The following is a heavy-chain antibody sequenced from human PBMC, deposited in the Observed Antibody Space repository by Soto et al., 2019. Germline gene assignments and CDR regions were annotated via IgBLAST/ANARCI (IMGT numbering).Heavy chain of an antibody. CDR1: GYSFTTYD. J-gene: IGHJ5*02. V-gene: IGHV1-8*01. CDR3: ARTSSGTREGFDP. Sequence: QVQLVQSGAEVKKPGASVRVSCKASGYSFTTYDINWVRQATGQGLEWMGWINPNNGNTGYAQKFQGRVTLTRTTSISTAYMELSSLSSDDTAVYYCARTSSGTREGFDPGGQGTLVTVSS. CDR2: INPNNGNT. D-gene: IGHD1-7*01.